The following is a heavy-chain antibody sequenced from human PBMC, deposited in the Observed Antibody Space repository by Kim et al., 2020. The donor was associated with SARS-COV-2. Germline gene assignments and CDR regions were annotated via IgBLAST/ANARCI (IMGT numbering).Heavy chain of an antibody. J-gene: IGHJ3*02. Sequence: SETLSLTCTVSGGSISSGGYYWSWIRQHPGKGLEWIGYTYYSGSTYYNPSLKSRVTISVDTSKNQFSLKLSSVTAADTAVYYCARDRFRGAAFDIWGQGTMDTVSS. CDR3: ARDRFRGAAFDI. CDR2: TYYSGST. CDR1: GGSISSGGYY. D-gene: IGHD3-10*01. V-gene: IGHV4-31*03.